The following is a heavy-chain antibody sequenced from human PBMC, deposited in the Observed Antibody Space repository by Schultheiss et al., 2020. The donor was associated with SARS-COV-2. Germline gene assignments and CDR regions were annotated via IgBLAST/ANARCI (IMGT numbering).Heavy chain of an antibody. CDR1: GGSISSYY. Sequence: SETLSLTCTVSGGSISSYYWSWIRQYPGKGLEWIGYIYYSGSTNYNPSLKSRVTISVDTSKNQFSLKLSSVTAADTAVYYCARDTRAYCSGGSCNWFDPWGQGTLVTVSS. J-gene: IGHJ5*02. D-gene: IGHD2-15*01. CDR2: IYYSGST. CDR3: ARDTRAYCSGGSCNWFDP. V-gene: IGHV4-59*01.